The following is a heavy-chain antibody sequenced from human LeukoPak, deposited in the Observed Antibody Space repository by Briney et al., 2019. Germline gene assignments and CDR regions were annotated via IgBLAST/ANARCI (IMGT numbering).Heavy chain of an antibody. CDR1: GGSISSYY. CDR2: INHSGST. J-gene: IGHJ1*01. D-gene: IGHD3-3*01. Sequence: SETLSLTCTVSGGSISSYYWSWIRQPPGKGLEWIGEINHSGSTNYNPSLKSRVTISVDTSKNQFSLKLSSVTAADTAVYYCARLVHYDFWSGYYTRGYFQHWGQGTLVTVSS. CDR3: ARLVHYDFWSGYYTRGYFQH. V-gene: IGHV4-34*01.